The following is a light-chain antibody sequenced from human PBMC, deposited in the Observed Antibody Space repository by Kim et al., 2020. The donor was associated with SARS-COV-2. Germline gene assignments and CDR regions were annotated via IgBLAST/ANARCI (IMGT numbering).Light chain of an antibody. CDR3: QQYHDDRT. Sequence: SASAGDRVPITGRASQTISSRLAWYQQKPGMAPKLLVYDASSLETGVPSRFSGSGSGTEFTLTISSLQPDDLATYYCQQYHDDRTFGPGTKVDIK. CDR2: DAS. J-gene: IGKJ1*01. V-gene: IGKV1-5*01. CDR1: QTISSR.